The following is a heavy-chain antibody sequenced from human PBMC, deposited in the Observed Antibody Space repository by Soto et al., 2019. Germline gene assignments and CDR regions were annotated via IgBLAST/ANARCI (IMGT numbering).Heavy chain of an antibody. J-gene: IGHJ5*02. D-gene: IGHD3-10*01. CDR1: GFTFSSYA. Sequence: GGSLRLSCAASGFTFSSYAMSWVRQAPGKGLEWVSAISGSGGSTYYADSVKGRFTISRDNSKNTLYLQMNSLRAEDTAVYYCAKDSVLLWFGEFRSGWFDPWGQGTLVTVSS. CDR2: ISGSGGST. CDR3: AKDSVLLWFGEFRSGWFDP. V-gene: IGHV3-23*01.